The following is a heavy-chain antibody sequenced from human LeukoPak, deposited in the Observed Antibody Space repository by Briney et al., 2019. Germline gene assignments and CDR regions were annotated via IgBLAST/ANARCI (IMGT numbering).Heavy chain of an antibody. V-gene: IGHV3-23*01. CDR2: ISASAGNT. D-gene: IGHD2-8*01. CDR3: ARDNGNKYYFDY. Sequence: GGSLRLSCAASGFTFSSYAMTWVRQAPGKGLEWVSGISASAGNTYYADSVKGRFTISRDNSKNTLYLQMNSLRAEDTAVYYCARDNGNKYYFDYWGQGTLVTVSS. CDR1: GFTFSSYA. J-gene: IGHJ4*02.